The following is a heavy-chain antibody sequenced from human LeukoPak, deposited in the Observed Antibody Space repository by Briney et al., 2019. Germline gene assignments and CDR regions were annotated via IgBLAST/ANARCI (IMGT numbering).Heavy chain of an antibody. J-gene: IGHJ5*02. CDR2: INPNSGDT. Sequence: ASVKVSCKASGYTFTGYYMHWVRQAPGQGREGMGWINPNSGDTNNAQKFQGRVTMTRDTSISTAYMELNRLKSDDTAVYYCARGDGDYRDRPFWSWGQGTLVTVSS. V-gene: IGHV1-2*02. D-gene: IGHD4-17*01. CDR1: GYTFTGYY. CDR3: ARGDGDYRDRPFWS.